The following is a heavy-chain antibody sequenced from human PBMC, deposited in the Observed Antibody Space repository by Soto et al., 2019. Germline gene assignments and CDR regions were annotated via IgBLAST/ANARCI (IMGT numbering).Heavy chain of an antibody. J-gene: IGHJ4*02. V-gene: IGHV1-69*13. CDR2: IIPIFGTA. CDR1: GGTFSSYA. CDR3: ARGHSSSSYGPN. D-gene: IGHD6-13*01. Sequence: ASVKVSCKASGGTFSSYAISWVRQAPGQGLEWMGGIIPIFGTANYAQKFQGRVTITADESTSTAYMELSSLRSEDTAVYYCARGHSSSSYGPNWGQGTLVTVSS.